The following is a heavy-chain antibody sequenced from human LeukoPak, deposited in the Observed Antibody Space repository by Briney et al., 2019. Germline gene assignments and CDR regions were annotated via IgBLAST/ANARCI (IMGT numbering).Heavy chain of an antibody. CDR2: INHSGST. CDR1: GGSISSGSYY. CDR3: ARASGEGGDGYNYVDY. V-gene: IGHV4-39*07. Sequence: SETLSLTCTVSGGSISSGSYYWSWIRQPPGKGLEWIGEINHSGSTNYNPSLKSRVTISVDTSKNQFSLKLSSVTAADTAVYYCARASGEGGDGYNYVDYWGQGTLVTVSS. D-gene: IGHD5-24*01. J-gene: IGHJ4*02.